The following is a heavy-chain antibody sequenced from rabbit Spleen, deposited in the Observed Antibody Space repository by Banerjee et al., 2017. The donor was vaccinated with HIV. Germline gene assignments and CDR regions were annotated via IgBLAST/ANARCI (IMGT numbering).Heavy chain of an antibody. CDR3: ATDPRYAAVVGGGDGNSL. CDR1: GFSFSSSDY. CDR2: IAGSSSGFT. J-gene: IGHJ4*01. Sequence: QSLEESGGDLVKPGASLTLTCTASGFSFSSSDYMCWVRQAPGKGLEWISCIAGSSSGFTYSATWAKGRFTCSKTSSTTVTLQMTSLTVADTATYFCATDPRYAAVVGGGDGNSLWGQGTLVTVS. V-gene: IGHV1S40*01. D-gene: IGHD4-2*01.